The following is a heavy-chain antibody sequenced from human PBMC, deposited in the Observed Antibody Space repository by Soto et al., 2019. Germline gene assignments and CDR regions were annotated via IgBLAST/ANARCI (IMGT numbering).Heavy chain of an antibody. J-gene: IGHJ4*02. V-gene: IGHV4-31*03. CDR2: IYYSGST. CDR1: GGSISSGGYY. CDR3: ASHYGDYVYYFDY. D-gene: IGHD4-17*01. Sequence: KASETLSLTCTVSGGSISSGGYYWSWIRQHPGKGLEWIGYIYYSGSTYYNPSLKSRVTISVDTSKNQFSLKLSSVTAADTAVYYCASHYGDYVYYFDYWGQGTLVTVSS.